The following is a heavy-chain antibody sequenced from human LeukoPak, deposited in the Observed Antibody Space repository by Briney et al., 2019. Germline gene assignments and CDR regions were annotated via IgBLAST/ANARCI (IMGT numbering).Heavy chain of an antibody. Sequence: SETLSLTCTVSGGSISSGGYYWSWIRQHPGKGLEWIGYIYYSGSGYYNPSLKSRVSISVDTSKNQFSLKLSSVTAADTAVYFCARFYYGSGSYAFDIWGQGTVVTVSS. CDR3: ARFYYGSGSYAFDI. V-gene: IGHV4-31*03. CDR1: GGSISSGGYY. D-gene: IGHD3-10*01. J-gene: IGHJ3*02. CDR2: IYYSGSG.